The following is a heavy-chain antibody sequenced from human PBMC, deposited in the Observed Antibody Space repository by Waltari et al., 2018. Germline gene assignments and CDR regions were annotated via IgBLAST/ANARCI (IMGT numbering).Heavy chain of an antibody. J-gene: IGHJ4*02. Sequence: EVQLVEAGGGLVQPGRPLSLPCAASGVTLSSFWMNWVRQTPGKGLEWVAGIKQDGSEKYYADSVKGRFTISRDNAKNSLYLQMNSLRAEDTAVYYCATSGWYCFDYWGQGTLVTVSS. D-gene: IGHD6-19*01. V-gene: IGHV3-7*01. CDR3: ATSGWYCFDY. CDR1: GVTLSSFW. CDR2: IKQDGSEK.